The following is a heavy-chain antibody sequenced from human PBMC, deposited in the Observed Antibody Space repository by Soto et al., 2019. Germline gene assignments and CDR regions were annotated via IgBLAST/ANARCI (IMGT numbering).Heavy chain of an antibody. J-gene: IGHJ4*02. CDR2: IYSSGTT. Sequence: QVQLQQWGAGLLKPSETLSLTCAVYGGSFSGYYWSWIRQPPGKGLEWIGYIYSSGTTYYNPSLKSRVTLSVDTSKTKFSLRLRSVTAADTAVYYCARTYCTNGVCSPFDYWGQGTLVTVSS. D-gene: IGHD2-8*01. CDR3: ARTYCTNGVCSPFDY. CDR1: GGSFSGYY. V-gene: IGHV4-34*11.